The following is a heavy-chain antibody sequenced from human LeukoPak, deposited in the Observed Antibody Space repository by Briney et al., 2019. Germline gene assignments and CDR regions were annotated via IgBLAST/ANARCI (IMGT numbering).Heavy chain of an antibody. V-gene: IGHV1-2*02. J-gene: IGHJ4*02. CDR1: GYTFTGYY. CDR2: INPNSGGT. Sequence: ASVKVSCTAFGYTFTGYYMHWVRQAPGQGLEWMGWINPNSGGTNYAQKFQGRVTMTRDTSISTAYMELSRLRSDDTAVYYCARDTQIGAVAGTDSDYWGQGTLVTVSS. D-gene: IGHD6-19*01. CDR3: ARDTQIGAVAGTDSDY.